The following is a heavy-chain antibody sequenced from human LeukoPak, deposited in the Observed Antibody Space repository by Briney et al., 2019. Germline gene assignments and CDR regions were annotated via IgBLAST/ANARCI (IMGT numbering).Heavy chain of an antibody. J-gene: IGHJ4*02. CDR3: ASSSSSWYRADY. CDR2: IYHSGST. V-gene: IGHV4-30-2*01. D-gene: IGHD6-13*01. Sequence: PSQTLSLTCAVSGGSISSGGYSWSWIRQPPGKGLEWIGYIYHSGSTYYNPSLKSRVTISVERSKNQFSLKLSSVTAADTAVYYCASSSSSWYRADYWGQGTLVTVSS. CDR1: GGSISSGGYS.